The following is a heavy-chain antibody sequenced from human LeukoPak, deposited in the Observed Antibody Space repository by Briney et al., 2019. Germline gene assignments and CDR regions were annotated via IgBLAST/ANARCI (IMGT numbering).Heavy chain of an antibody. V-gene: IGHV1-18*01. CDR1: GYTFTSYG. CDR3: APKPNDSSGYYIRPFDY. D-gene: IGHD3-22*01. J-gene: IGHJ4*02. Sequence: VASVKVFCKASGYTFTSYGISWVRQAPGQGLEWMGWISAYNGNTNYAQKLQGRVTMATDTSTSTAYMELRSLRSEDTAVYYCAPKPNDSSGYYIRPFDYWGQGTLVTVSS. CDR2: ISAYNGNT.